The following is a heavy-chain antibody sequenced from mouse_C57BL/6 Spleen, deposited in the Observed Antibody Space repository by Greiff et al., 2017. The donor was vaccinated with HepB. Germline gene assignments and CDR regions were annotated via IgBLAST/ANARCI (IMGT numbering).Heavy chain of an antibody. Sequence: VQLQQSGAELVRPGSSVKLSCKASGYTFTSYWMHWVKQRPIQGLEWIGNIDPSDSETHYNQKFKDKATLTVDKSSSTAYMQLSSLTSEDSAVYYCARRGSNPYAMDYWGQGTSVTVSS. CDR2: IDPSDSET. D-gene: IGHD2-5*01. CDR3: ARRGSNPYAMDY. J-gene: IGHJ4*01. CDR1: GYTFTSYW. V-gene: IGHV1-52*01.